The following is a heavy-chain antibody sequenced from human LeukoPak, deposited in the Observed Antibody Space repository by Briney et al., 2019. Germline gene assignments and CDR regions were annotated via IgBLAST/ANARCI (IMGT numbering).Heavy chain of an antibody. V-gene: IGHV3-30*09. CDR2: ISYDGSNN. D-gene: IGHD2-2*01. CDR3: AREESAMVVIDY. J-gene: IGHJ4*02. Sequence: GGSLRLSCAASRFTFSSFTMHWVRQAPGEGLEWVAVISYDGSNNYYADSVKGRFAISRDNSKNTLYLQMNSLRDEDTAVYYCAREESAMVVIDYWGQGTLVTVSS. CDR1: RFTFSSFT.